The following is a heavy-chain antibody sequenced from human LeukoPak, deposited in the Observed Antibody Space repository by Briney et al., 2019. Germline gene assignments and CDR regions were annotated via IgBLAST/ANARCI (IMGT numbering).Heavy chain of an antibody. CDR2: INHSGST. CDR3: ARRVTGYSSSWYRSGNYYYYMDV. D-gene: IGHD6-13*01. J-gene: IGHJ6*03. CDR1: GGSFSGYY. Sequence: SETLSLTCAVYGGSFSGYYWSWSRQPPGKGVEGIGEINHSGSTNYNPSLTSRGTISVDTSKTQFSLKLSSVTAADTAVYYCARRVTGYSSSWYRSGNYYYYMDVWGKGTTVTISS. V-gene: IGHV4-34*01.